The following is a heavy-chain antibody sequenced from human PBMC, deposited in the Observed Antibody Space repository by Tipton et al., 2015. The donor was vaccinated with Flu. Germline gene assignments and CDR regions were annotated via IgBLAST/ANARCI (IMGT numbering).Heavy chain of an antibody. V-gene: IGHV4-38-2*02. CDR2: IYHSGST. D-gene: IGHD4-23*01. Sequence: GLVKPSETLSLTCTVSGYSISSGYYWGWIRQPPGKGLEWIGSIYHSGSTYYNPSLKSRVTISVDTSKNQFSLKLSSVTAADTAVYYCASSYYGGNCFLDYWGQGTLVTVSS. CDR3: ASSYYGGNCFLDY. J-gene: IGHJ4*02. CDR1: GYSISSGYY.